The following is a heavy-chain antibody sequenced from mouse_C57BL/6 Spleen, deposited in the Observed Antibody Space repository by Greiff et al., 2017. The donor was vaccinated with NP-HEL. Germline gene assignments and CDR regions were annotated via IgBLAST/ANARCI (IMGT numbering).Heavy chain of an antibody. J-gene: IGHJ2*01. V-gene: IGHV1-53*01. CDR1: VYTFTSYW. D-gene: IGHD1-1*01. CDR3: ARNNSCSSYDY. Sequence: QVQLQQPGTELVKPGASVKLSCKASVYTFTSYWMPWVKQRPGQGLEWIGNINPSNGGTNYNEKLKSKATLTVAKSSSTAYMQRSSLTSEDSAVYYCARNNSCSSYDYWGQGTTLTVSA. CDR2: INPSNGGT.